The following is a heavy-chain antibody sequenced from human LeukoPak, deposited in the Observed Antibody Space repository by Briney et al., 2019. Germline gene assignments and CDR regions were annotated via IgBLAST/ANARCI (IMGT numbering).Heavy chain of an antibody. J-gene: IGHJ6*03. Sequence: SETLSLTCTVSGGSISSYYWSWIRQPAGKGLEWIGRIYTSGSTNYNPSLKSRVTMSVDTSKNQFSLKLSSVTAADTAVYYCAARFLEWPHYYYYYMDVWGKGTTVTVS. CDR1: GGSISSYY. CDR3: AARFLEWPHYYYYYMDV. D-gene: IGHD3-3*01. V-gene: IGHV4-4*07. CDR2: IYTSGST.